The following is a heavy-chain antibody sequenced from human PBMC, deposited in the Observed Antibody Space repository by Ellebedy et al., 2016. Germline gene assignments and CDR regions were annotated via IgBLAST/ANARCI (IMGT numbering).Heavy chain of an antibody. J-gene: IGHJ3*02. V-gene: IGHV1-69*13. D-gene: IGHD2-2*01. CDR2: IIPIFGTA. CDR1: GCTFSSYA. CDR3: AAPYSNSTRCRGGGPGAFDI. Sequence: SVKVSCXASGCTFSSYAISWVRQAPGQGLEWMGGIIPIFGTANYAQKFQGRVTITADESTSTAYMELSSQRAEDTAVYYCAAPYSNSTRCRGGGPGAFDIWGQGTVVTVSS.